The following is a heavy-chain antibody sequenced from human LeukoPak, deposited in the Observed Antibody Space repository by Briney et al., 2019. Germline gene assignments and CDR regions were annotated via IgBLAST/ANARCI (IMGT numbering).Heavy chain of an antibody. Sequence: PGRSLRVSCAASGFTFSNYGMHWVRQPPGKGLEWVAVMSYDGSTEYCADSVKGRFTISRDNSKSTLFLQMNSLGAEDTAVYYCAKDCDIYVDYYYYGLDVWGQGTTVTVSS. CDR2: MSYDGSTE. CDR3: AKDCDIYVDYYYYGLDV. V-gene: IGHV3-30*18. CDR1: GFTFSNYG. J-gene: IGHJ6*02. D-gene: IGHD3-10*02.